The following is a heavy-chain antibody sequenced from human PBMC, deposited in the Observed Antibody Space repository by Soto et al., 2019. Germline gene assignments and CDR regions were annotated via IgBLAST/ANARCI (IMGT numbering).Heavy chain of an antibody. D-gene: IGHD6-6*01. J-gene: IGHJ6*02. Sequence: GASVKVSCKASGYTFTSYYMQWVRQAPGQGLEWTGIINPSGGSTSYAQKFQGRVTMTRDTSTSTVYMELSSLRSEDTAVYYCARAARPGGYYYYYGMDVWGQGTTVTVSS. CDR2: INPSGGST. V-gene: IGHV1-46*01. CDR1: GYTFTSYY. CDR3: ARAARPGGYYYYYGMDV.